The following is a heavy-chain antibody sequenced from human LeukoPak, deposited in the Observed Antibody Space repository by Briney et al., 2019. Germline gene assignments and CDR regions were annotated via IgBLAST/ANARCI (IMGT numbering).Heavy chain of an antibody. CDR3: ARDHYYGSGSSYKDY. V-gene: IGHV3-48*01. Sequence: PGGSLRLSCAASGFTFSNYNMNWVRQAPGKGLEWVSYISSSSGTIYYADSVKGRFTISRDNAKNSLYLQMNSLRAEDTAVYYCARDHYYGSGSSYKDYWGQGSLVTVSS. CDR1: GFTFSNYN. D-gene: IGHD3-10*01. CDR2: ISSSSGTI. J-gene: IGHJ4*02.